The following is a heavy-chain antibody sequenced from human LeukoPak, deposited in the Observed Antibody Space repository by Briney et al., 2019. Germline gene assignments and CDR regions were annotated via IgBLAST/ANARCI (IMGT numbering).Heavy chain of an antibody. D-gene: IGHD2-15*01. V-gene: IGHV3-53*01. CDR1: GFTVSSNS. Sequence: QPGGSLRLSCTVSGFTVSSNSMSWVRQAPGKGLEWVSFIYSGGSTYYADSVKGRFTISRDNSKNTLYLQMNSLRAEDTAVYYCAKDPYTFLRYCSGGSCYSVGFDYWGQGTLVTVSS. J-gene: IGHJ4*02. CDR2: IYSGGST. CDR3: AKDPYTFLRYCSGGSCYSVGFDY.